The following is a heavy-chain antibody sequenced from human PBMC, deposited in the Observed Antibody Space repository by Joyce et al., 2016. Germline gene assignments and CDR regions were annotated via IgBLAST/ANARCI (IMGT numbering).Heavy chain of an antibody. CDR1: GFIFSSYN. CDR3: ARDIYGDNEAGFDY. J-gene: IGHJ4*02. CDR2: RWYDGSKK. V-gene: IGHV3-33*01. Sequence: QVHLVESGGGVVQSGRSLRLSCAASGFIFSSYNIYWVRQATGKGLEWVAVRWYDGSKKYYIDSVKGRFTISRDNSNNTLFLQMNSLRAEDTAVYYCARDIYGDNEAGFDYWGQGTLVTVSS. D-gene: IGHD4-17*01.